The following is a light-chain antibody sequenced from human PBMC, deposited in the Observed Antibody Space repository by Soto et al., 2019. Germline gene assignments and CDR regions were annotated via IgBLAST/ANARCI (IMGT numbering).Light chain of an antibody. CDR2: GAS. CDR3: QQTYSDIS. Sequence: DVRMTQSPSSLSASVGDTITITCRASRTINTYLNWFQQKPGEPPRLLIYGASTLPDGVPSRFSGSGSGADFTLTISGLQPEDFASYHCQQTYSDISFGGGTKV. CDR1: RTINTY. V-gene: IGKV1-39*01. J-gene: IGKJ4*01.